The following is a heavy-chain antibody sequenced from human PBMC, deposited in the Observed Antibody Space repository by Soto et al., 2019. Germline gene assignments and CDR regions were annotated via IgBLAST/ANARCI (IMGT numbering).Heavy chain of an antibody. D-gene: IGHD6-13*01. V-gene: IGHV6-1*01. CDR1: GDSVSTNTAT. Sequence: QVQLQQSGPGLVKPSQTLSLTCAISGDSVSTNTATWDWIRQSPPRGLEWLGRTYYRSKWNTDYALSVKSRITIHPDTSKNQVSLQLDSVTPEDTAVYYCARLIGNSWFVGWGQGTLVTVSS. CDR2: TYYRSKWNT. J-gene: IGHJ4*02. CDR3: ARLIGNSWFVG.